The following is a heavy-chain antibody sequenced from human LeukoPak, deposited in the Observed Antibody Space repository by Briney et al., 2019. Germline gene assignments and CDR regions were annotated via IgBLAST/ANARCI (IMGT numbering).Heavy chain of an antibody. D-gene: IGHD3-10*01. CDR1: GGSISSYY. J-gene: IGHJ4*02. CDR3: ARSELLWFGKVNSGFDF. CDR2: VYYSGST. Sequence: PSETLSLTCTVSGGSISSYYWSWIRQPPGKGLEWIGYVYYSGSTNYNPSLMSRVTISMDTSENQFSLKLSSVTAADTAMYYCARSELLWFGKVNSGFDFWGQGTLVTVSS. V-gene: IGHV4-59*01.